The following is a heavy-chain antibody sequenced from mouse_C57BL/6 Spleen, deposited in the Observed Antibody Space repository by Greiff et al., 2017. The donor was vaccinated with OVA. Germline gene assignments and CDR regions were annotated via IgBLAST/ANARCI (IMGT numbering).Heavy chain of an antibody. CDR3: TNGNYLKDNAMDY. CDR2: ISSGGDYI. J-gene: IGHJ4*01. CDR1: GFTFSSYA. Sequence: EVQRVESGEGLVKPGGSLKLSCAASGFTFSSYAMSWVRQTPEKRLEWVAYISSGGDYIYYADTVKGRFTISRANARNTLYLQMSSLKSEDTAMYYCTNGNYLKDNAMDYWGQGTSVTVSS. V-gene: IGHV5-9-1*02. D-gene: IGHD2-1*01.